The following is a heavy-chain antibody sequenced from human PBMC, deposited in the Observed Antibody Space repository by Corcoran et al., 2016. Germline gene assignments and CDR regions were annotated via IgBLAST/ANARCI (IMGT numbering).Heavy chain of an antibody. V-gene: IGHV1-69*06. Sequence: QVQLVQSGAEVKKPGSSVKVSCKASGGTFSSYAISWVRQAPGQGLEWMGGIIPIFGAANYAQKFQGRVTITADKSTTTAYMELSRLRSEDTAVYYCGRVPRRGSAPFDCWGQGTLVTVSS. CDR3: GRVPRRGSAPFDC. CDR2: IIPIFGAA. CDR1: GGTFSSYA. J-gene: IGHJ4*02. D-gene: IGHD3-16*01.